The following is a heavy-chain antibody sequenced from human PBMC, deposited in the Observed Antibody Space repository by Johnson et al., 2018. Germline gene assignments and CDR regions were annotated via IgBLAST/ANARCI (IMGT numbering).Heavy chain of an antibody. CDR3: ARVAGSSGYYYSAFDI. CDR1: TFTFSGYT. Sequence: QVQLVESGGGVVQPGRSLSLSCAASTFTFSGYTMHWVRQAPGKGLEWVAVISYDGSQKYYADSVKGRFTIPRDNSKNTLYLQMNSLRAEDTAVYYCARVAGSSGYYYSAFDIWGQGTMVTVSS. CDR2: ISYDGSQK. V-gene: IGHV3-30-3*01. D-gene: IGHD3-22*01. J-gene: IGHJ3*02.